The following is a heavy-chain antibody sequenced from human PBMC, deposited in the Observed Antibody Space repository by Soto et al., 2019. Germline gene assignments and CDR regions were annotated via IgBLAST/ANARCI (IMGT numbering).Heavy chain of an antibody. CDR3: AKFSYDSSGYHGLFRDY. CDR1: GFTFSSYG. D-gene: IGHD3-22*01. CDR2: ISYDGSNK. V-gene: IGHV3-30*18. Sequence: PGGSLRLSCAASGFTFSSYGMHWVRQAPGKGLEWVAVISYDGSNKYYADSVKGRFTISRDNSKNTLYLQMNSLRAEDTAVYYCAKFSYDSSGYHGLFRDYWGQGTLVTVSS. J-gene: IGHJ4*02.